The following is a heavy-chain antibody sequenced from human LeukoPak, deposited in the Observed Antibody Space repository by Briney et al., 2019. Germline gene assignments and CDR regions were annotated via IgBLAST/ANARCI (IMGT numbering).Heavy chain of an antibody. CDR2: ISGSGGST. D-gene: IGHD2-15*01. V-gene: IGHV3-23*01. J-gene: IGHJ4*02. Sequence: GGSLRLSCAASGFTFSSYPMSWVRQAPGKGLEWVSFISGSGGSTNYADSVKGRFTISRDNSKNTMYLQMNTLRAEDTALYYCAKHSDCSGSTCYKFDYWGQGSLVTASS. CDR3: AKHSDCSGSTCYKFDY. CDR1: GFTFSSYP.